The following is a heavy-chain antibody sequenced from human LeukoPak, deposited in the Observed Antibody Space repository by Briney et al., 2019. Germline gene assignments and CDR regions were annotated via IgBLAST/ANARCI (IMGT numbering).Heavy chain of an antibody. CDR3: ATAGDYDYVWGSYRPKLIDY. D-gene: IGHD3-16*02. CDR2: LHSGGHT. J-gene: IGHJ4*02. CDR1: GFTISSNY. V-gene: IGHV3-66*02. Sequence: GGSLRLSCAASGFTISSNYLSWVRQAPGKGLVWVSALHSGGHTFYADSVRGRFTISRDISKNTLYLQMNSLRAEDTAVYYCATAGDYDYVWGSYRPKLIDYWGQGTLVTVSS.